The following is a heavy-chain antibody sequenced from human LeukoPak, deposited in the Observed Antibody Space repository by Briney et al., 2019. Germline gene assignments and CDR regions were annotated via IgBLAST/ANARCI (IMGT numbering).Heavy chain of an antibody. CDR3: HSTSAREDAFDI. CDR2: ISYDGGKK. Sequence: PGRSLRLSCAASGFTFSSFGTHWVRQAPGKGLEWVAVISYDGGKKYFADSVKGRFTISRDNSKNTMYLEMNSLRVEDTALYYCHSTSAREDAFDIWGQGTMVTVSS. J-gene: IGHJ3*02. V-gene: IGHV3-30*03. CDR1: GFTFSSFG. D-gene: IGHD1-26*01.